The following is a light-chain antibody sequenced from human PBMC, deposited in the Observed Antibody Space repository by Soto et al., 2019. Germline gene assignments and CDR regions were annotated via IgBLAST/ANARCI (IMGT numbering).Light chain of an antibody. CDR2: YDT. J-gene: IGLJ1*01. CDR3: QVWDNNSNQYV. CDR1: NIGRKS. V-gene: IGLV3-21*04. Sequence: SYELTQPPSLSVAPGKTARITCGGDNIGRKSVHWYQQRPGQAPVVVIYYDTDRPSGIPERFSGSNSGNTATLTISRVEAGDEADYYCQVWDNNSNQYVFGNGTKVTVL.